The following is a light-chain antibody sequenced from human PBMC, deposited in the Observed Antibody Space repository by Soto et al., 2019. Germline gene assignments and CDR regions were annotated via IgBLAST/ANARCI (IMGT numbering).Light chain of an antibody. Sequence: YELTQPPSVSVAPGKTARITCGGNNIGSKSVNWYQQKPGQAPVLVIYYDSDRPSGIPERFSGSNSGNTATLTISRVEAGDEADYYCQVWDSSSDHYVFVTGTKLTVL. V-gene: IGLV3-21*04. CDR3: QVWDSSSDHYV. CDR2: YDS. J-gene: IGLJ1*01. CDR1: NIGSKS.